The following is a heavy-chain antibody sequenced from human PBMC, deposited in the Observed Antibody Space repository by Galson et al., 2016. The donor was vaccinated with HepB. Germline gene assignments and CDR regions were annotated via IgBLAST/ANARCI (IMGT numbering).Heavy chain of an antibody. V-gene: IGHV3-23*01. Sequence: SLRLSCAASGFTFINYAMSWVRQVPGKGLAWVSAISGSGANTYYADSVKGRFTVSRDNSKNTLYLQMDSLRDEDTAMYYCAKNQGNGRYPAVWGQGTLVTVSS. CDR2: ISGSGANT. CDR1: GFTFINYA. CDR3: AKNQGNGRYPAV. J-gene: IGHJ4*02. D-gene: IGHD6-19*01.